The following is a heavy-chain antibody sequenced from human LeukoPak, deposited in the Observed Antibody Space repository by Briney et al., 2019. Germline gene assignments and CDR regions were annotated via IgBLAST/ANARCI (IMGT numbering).Heavy chain of an antibody. CDR2: IYYSGTT. D-gene: IGHD6-19*01. V-gene: IGHV4-59*01. CDR3: ARDRSVAVGGEGHYFYGMDV. CDR1: GGPISGYH. Sequence: SETLSLTCTVPGGPISGYHWSWIRQPPGRDLEWLGYIYYSGTTNYNPSLKGRVTISVDTSKNQFSLTLRSVTAADTAVYYCARDRSVAVGGEGHYFYGMDVWGQGTTVTVSS. J-gene: IGHJ6*02.